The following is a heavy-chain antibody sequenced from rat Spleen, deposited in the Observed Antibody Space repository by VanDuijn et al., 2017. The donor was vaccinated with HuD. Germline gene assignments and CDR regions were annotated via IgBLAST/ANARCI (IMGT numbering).Heavy chain of an antibody. Sequence: EVQLVESGGGLVQPGRSMKLSCTPSGFTFSRFPMAWVRQAPTKGLEWVATISPNDGNSYLRDSVKGRFTISRDIAKSTLYLQMDSLGSEDTATYYCATAGTRISRFAYWGQGTLVTVSS. V-gene: IGHV5-46*01. CDR1: GFTFSRFP. J-gene: IGHJ3*01. CDR3: ATAGTRISRFAY. D-gene: IGHD1-4*01. CDR2: ISPNDGNS.